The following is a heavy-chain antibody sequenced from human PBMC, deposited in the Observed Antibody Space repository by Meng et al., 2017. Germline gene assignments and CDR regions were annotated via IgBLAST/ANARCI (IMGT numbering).Heavy chain of an antibody. CDR1: GFTFSSYS. V-gene: IGHV3-21*01. D-gene: IGHD3-10*01. Sequence: GGSLRLSCAASGFTFSSYSMNWVRQAPGKGLEWVSSISSSSSYIYYADSVKGRFTISRDNAKNSLYLQMNSLGAEDTAVYYCARVGWFGELLRDHDAFDIWGQGTMVTVSS. CDR3: ARVGWFGELLRDHDAFDI. CDR2: ISSSSSYI. J-gene: IGHJ3*02.